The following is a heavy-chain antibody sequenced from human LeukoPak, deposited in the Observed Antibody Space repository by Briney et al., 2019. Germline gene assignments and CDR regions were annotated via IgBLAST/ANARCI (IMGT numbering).Heavy chain of an antibody. CDR1: GGSISSSSYY. J-gene: IGHJ4*02. CDR3: ARRISSSSGWGY. Sequence: SETLSLTCTVSGGSISSSSYYWGWIRQPPGKGLEWIGSIYYSGSTYYNPSLKSRVTISVDTSKNQFSLKLSSVTAADTAVYYCARRISSSSGWGYWGQGTLVTVSS. D-gene: IGHD6-6*01. V-gene: IGHV4-39*01. CDR2: IYYSGST.